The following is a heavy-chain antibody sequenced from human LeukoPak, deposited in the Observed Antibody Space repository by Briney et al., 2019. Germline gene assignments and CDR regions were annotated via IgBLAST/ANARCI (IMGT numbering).Heavy chain of an antibody. J-gene: IGHJ4*02. CDR3: ARVSYYDSSGYYFLSYVDY. V-gene: IGHV3-30*14. CDR2: ISYDGSNK. CDR1: GFTFSSYA. Sequence: GGSLRPSCAASGFTFSSYAMHWVRQAPGKGLEWVAVISYDGSNKYYADSVKGRFTISRDNSKNTLYLQMNSLGAEDTAVYYCARVSYYDSSGYYFLSYVDYWGQGTLVTVSS. D-gene: IGHD3-22*01.